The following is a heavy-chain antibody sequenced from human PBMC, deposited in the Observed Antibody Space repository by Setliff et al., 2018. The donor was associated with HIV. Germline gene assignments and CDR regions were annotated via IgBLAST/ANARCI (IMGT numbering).Heavy chain of an antibody. CDR1: GFTFSSYG. V-gene: IGHV3-33*03. Sequence: GGSLRLSCAASGFTFSSYGMHWVRQAPGKGLEWVAVIWFDGSNKYYADSVRGRFTISRDKSKNTLHLQMNRLRAEDTAVYYCAKAPPYYYNMDVWGKGTTVTVSS. J-gene: IGHJ6*04. CDR3: AKAPPYYYNMDV. CDR2: IWFDGSNK.